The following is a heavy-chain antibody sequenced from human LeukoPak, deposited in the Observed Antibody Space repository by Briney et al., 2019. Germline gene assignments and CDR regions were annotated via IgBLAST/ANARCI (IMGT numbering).Heavy chain of an antibody. J-gene: IGHJ6*02. Sequence: PGGSLRLSCAASGFTFSTYAMSWVRQAPGKGLEWVSGLSGSGDSTYYADSVKGRFTISRDNSKNTLYLQMNSLRAEDTAVYYCARVDGYYYGMDVWGQGTTVTVSS. D-gene: IGHD4-17*01. CDR3: ARVDGYYYGMDV. CDR1: GFTFSTYA. CDR2: LSGSGDST. V-gene: IGHV3-23*01.